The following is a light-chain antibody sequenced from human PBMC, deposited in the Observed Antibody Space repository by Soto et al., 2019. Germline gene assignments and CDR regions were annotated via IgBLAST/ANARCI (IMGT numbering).Light chain of an antibody. CDR3: QQYKSYSPIT. CDR1: QSVSGW. V-gene: IGKV1-5*01. J-gene: IGKJ5*01. CDR2: DAS. Sequence: DIQMTQSPTTLSASVGDTVTVTCRASQSVSGWLACYQQKPGKAPKLLIYDASNLQSGVPSRFSGSVSGTEFTLTISSLQPDDFATYYCQQYKSYSPITFGQGTRLEIK.